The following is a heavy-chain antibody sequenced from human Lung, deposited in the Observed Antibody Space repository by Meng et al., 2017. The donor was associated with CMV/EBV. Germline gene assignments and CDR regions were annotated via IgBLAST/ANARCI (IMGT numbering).Heavy chain of an antibody. D-gene: IGHD6-13*01. V-gene: IGHV1-69*11. Sequence: QVQLVQSGDAWKNPGPPGKVACKASGATFSSYAISWVRQAPGQGLEWMGGIITILGTANYAQKFQGRVTITADESTSTAYMELSSLRSEDTAVYYCAREVSSSWFAGDWFDPWGQGTLVTVSS. CDR1: GATFSSYA. CDR3: AREVSSSWFAGDWFDP. J-gene: IGHJ5*02. CDR2: IITILGTA.